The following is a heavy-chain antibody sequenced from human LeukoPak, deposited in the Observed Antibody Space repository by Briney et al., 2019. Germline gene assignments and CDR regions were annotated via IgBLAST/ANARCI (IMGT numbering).Heavy chain of an antibody. V-gene: IGHV1-2*02. D-gene: IGHD2-2*01. J-gene: IGHJ5*02. CDR1: GYTFTGYY. CDR2: INPNSGGT. Sequence: ASVKVSCKASGYTFTGYYMHWVRQAPGQGLEWMGWINPNSGGTNYAQKFQGRVTMTRDTSISTAYMELSRLRSDDTAVYYCARAIVVVPAASGYNWFDPWGQGTLVTVSS. CDR3: ARAIVVVPAASGYNWFDP.